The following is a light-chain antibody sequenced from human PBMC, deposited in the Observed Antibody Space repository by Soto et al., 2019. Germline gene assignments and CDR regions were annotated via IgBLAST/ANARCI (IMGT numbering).Light chain of an antibody. CDR1: QSVSSSY. J-gene: IGKJ3*01. V-gene: IGKV3-20*01. CDR2: GAS. Sequence: IVLTQSPGTLSLSPGDRATLSCRASQSVSSSYLAWYQQKPGQAPRLLIFGASSRATGIPDRFSGSGSGADFTLTISRLEPEDVAVYYFQQYGSSPRFTFGPGTKVDIK. CDR3: QQYGSSPRFT.